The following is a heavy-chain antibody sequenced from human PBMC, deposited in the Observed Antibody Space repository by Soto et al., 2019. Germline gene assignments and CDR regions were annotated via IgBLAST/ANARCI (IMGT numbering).Heavy chain of an antibody. Sequence: SETLSLTCTVSGGSISSGDYYWSWIRQPPGKGLEWIGYIYYSGSTYYNPSLKSRVTISVDTSKNQFSLKLSSVTAADTAVYYCARVGWNYYYYGMDVWGQGTTVTVSS. CDR3: ARVGWNYYYYGMDV. V-gene: IGHV4-30-4*01. J-gene: IGHJ6*02. CDR2: IYYSGST. CDR1: GGSISSGDYY. D-gene: IGHD2-15*01.